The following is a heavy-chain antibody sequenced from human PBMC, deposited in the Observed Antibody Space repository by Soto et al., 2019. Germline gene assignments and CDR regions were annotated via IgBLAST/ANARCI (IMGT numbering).Heavy chain of an antibody. Sequence: PGESLKISCKGSGYSFTSYWISWVRQMPGKGLEWMGRIDPSDSYTNYSPSFQGHVTISADKSISTAYLQWSSLKASDTAMYYCARCSYGDYFDYYYGMDVWGQGTTVTVSS. D-gene: IGHD4-17*01. CDR3: ARCSYGDYFDYYYGMDV. CDR1: GYSFTSYW. CDR2: IDPSDSYT. V-gene: IGHV5-10-1*01. J-gene: IGHJ6*02.